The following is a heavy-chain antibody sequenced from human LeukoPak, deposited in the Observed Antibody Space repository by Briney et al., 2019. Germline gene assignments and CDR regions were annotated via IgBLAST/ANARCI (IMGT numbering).Heavy chain of an antibody. CDR2: IYTSGST. D-gene: IGHD3-10*01. CDR1: GGSISSYY. CDR3: ARDRVHYGMDV. V-gene: IGHV4-4*07. Sequence: SSETLSLTCTVSGGSISSYYWSWIRQPAGKGLEWIGRIYTSGSTNYNPSLKSRVTMSVDTSKNQFSLKLSSVTAADTAVYYFARDRVHYGMDVWGQGTTVTVSS. J-gene: IGHJ6*02.